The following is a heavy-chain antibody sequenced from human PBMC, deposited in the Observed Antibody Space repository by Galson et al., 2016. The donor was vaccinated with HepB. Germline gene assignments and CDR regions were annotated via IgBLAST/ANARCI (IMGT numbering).Heavy chain of an antibody. CDR1: GFSLSTRGQC. CDR2: IDWDDDK. J-gene: IGHJ5*02. CDR3: SRTTCVTLFGGTHGEGFDP. V-gene: IGHV2-70*01. Sequence: PALVKPTQTLTLTCAFSGFSLSTRGQCVSWIRQPPGKALEWLALIDWDDDKFYNTSLKTRLSTSKDSAKSQVVLTMTNMDPLDTATYYWSRTTCVTLFGGTHGEGFDPWGQGTLVTVSS. D-gene: IGHD3-3*01.